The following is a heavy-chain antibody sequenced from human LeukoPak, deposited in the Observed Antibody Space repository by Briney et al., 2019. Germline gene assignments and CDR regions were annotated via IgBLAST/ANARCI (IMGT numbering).Heavy chain of an antibody. CDR3: AKVSGSSWYGGAFDI. CDR2: ISDSGGST. J-gene: IGHJ3*02. V-gene: IGHV3-23*01. Sequence: GGSLRLSCAASGFTFSSYAVSWVRQAPGKGLEWVSAISDSGGSTYYADSVKGRFSISRDNSKNTLYLQMNSLRAGDTAVYYCAKVSGSSWYGGAFDIWGQGTMVTVSS. CDR1: GFTFSSYA. D-gene: IGHD6-13*01.